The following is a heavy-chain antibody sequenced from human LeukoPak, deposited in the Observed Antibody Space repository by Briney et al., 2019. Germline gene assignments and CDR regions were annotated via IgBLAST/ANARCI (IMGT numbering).Heavy chain of an antibody. D-gene: IGHD3-22*01. V-gene: IGHV1-3*01. J-gene: IGHJ4*02. CDR1: GYTFTSYA. CDR3: ARDRGYCDSSGYYIVPTYYFDY. CDR2: INAGNGNT. Sequence: ASVKVSCKASGYTFTSYAMHWVRQAPGQRLEWMGWINAGNGNTKYSQKFQGRVTITRDTSASTAYMELSSLRSEDTAVYYCARDRGYCDSSGYYIVPTYYFDYWGQGTLVTVSS.